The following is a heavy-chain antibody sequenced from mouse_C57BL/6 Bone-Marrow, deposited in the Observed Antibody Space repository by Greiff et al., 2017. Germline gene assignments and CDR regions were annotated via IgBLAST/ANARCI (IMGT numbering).Heavy chain of an antibody. D-gene: IGHD1-1*01. CDR2: ISSGGIYT. Sequence: EVKLVESGGDLVKPGGSLKLSCAASGFTFSTYGMSWVRQTPDKRLEWVATISSGGIYTYYPDSVKGRVTISRDKAKNTLYLQMSSLKSEDTAMYYCFITTCDYWGQGTPLTVSS. J-gene: IGHJ2*01. CDR3: FITTCDY. CDR1: GFTFSTYG. V-gene: IGHV5-6*01.